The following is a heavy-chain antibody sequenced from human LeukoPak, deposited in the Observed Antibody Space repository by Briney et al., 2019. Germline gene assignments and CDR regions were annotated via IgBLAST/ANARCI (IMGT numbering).Heavy chain of an antibody. D-gene: IGHD2-15*01. CDR1: GYTFSGYG. CDR3: ARDCSGSSCYWIH. CDR2: ISAYNGNT. Sequence: GASVKVSCKASGYTFSGYGISWVRQAPGQGLEWLGYISAYNGNTNYAQKVQGRITMTTDTSTSTAYMEMRSLRSDDTAVYYCARDCSGSSCYWIHWGQGTLVTVSS. V-gene: IGHV1-18*01. J-gene: IGHJ4*02.